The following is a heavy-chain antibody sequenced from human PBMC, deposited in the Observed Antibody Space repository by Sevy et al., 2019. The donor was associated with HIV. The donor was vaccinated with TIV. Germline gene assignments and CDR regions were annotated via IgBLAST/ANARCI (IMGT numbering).Heavy chain of an antibody. V-gene: IGHV3-7*01. CDR2: INQDGGEK. CDR1: GITLTPYW. D-gene: IGHD3-22*01. J-gene: IGHJ6*02. CDR3: ARVSSIYYDRGYYYAMDV. Sequence: GGSLRLSCAASGITLTPYWMHWVRQAPGKGLEWVANINQDGGEKYHLDSVKGRFTISRDNAKNSLYLQMNSLRAEDSAVYFCARVSSIYYDRGYYYAMDVWGQGTTVTVSS.